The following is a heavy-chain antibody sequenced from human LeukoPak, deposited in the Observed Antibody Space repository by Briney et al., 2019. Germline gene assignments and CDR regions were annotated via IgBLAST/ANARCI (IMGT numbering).Heavy chain of an antibody. Sequence: SETLSLTCAVYGGSFSGYYWSWIRQPPGKGLEWIGEINHSGSTNYNPSLKSRVTISVDTSKNQFSLKLSSVTAADTAVYYCARLRPAASPWFDPWGQGTRVTVSS. CDR3: ARLRPAASPWFDP. CDR2: INHSGST. CDR1: GGSFSGYY. J-gene: IGHJ5*02. V-gene: IGHV4-34*01. D-gene: IGHD2-2*01.